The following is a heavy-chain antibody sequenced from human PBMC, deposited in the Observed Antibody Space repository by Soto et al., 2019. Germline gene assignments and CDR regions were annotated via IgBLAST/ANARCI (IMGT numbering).Heavy chain of an antibody. CDR2: IIPIFGTA. CDR1: GGTFSSYA. Sequence: QVQLVQSGAEVKKPGSSVKVSCKASGGTFSSYAISWVRQAPGQGLEWMGGIIPIFGTANYAQKFQGRVTITADESTSTAYMELSGLRGEDTAVYYWARDSTEEGGPAYSSYGMDVWGQGTTVTVSS. V-gene: IGHV1-69*01. CDR3: ARDSTEEGGPAYSSYGMDV. J-gene: IGHJ6*02. D-gene: IGHD6-25*01.